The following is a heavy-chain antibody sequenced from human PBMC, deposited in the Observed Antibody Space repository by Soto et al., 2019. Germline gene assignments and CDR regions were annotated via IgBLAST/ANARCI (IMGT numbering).Heavy chain of an antibody. V-gene: IGHV3-74*01. CDR2: INSDGSST. Sequence: EVQLVESGGGLVQPGGSLRLSCAASGFTFSPYWMHWVRQAPGKGLVWVSRINSDGSSTIYADSVKGRFTISRDNAKNTLSLHMNSLRVADTAIYYCVRSFDYWGQGIPVTVSS. J-gene: IGHJ4*02. CDR1: GFTFSPYW. CDR3: VRSFDY.